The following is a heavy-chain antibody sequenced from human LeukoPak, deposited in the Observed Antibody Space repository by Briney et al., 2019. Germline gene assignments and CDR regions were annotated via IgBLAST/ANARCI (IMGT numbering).Heavy chain of an antibody. D-gene: IGHD2-2*01. Sequence: NPSETLSLTCTVSGGSISSSSYYWGWIRQPPGKGLEWIGSIYHSGSTYYNPSLKSRVTISVDTSKNQFSLKLSSVTAADTAVYYCARRVCSSTSCPFDLYYFDYWGQGTLVTVSS. J-gene: IGHJ4*02. CDR3: ARRVCSSTSCPFDLYYFDY. CDR1: GGSISSSSYY. V-gene: IGHV4-39*07. CDR2: IYHSGST.